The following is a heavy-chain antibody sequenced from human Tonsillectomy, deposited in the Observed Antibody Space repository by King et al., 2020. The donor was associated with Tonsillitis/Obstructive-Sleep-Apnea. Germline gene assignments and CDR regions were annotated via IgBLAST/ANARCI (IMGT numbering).Heavy chain of an antibody. V-gene: IGHV4-34*01. CDR2: INHSGST. Sequence: VQLQQWGAGLLKPSETLSLTCAVYGGSFSGYYWSWIRQPPGKGLEWIGEINHSGSTNYNPSLKSRVTISVDTSKNQFSLKLSSVTAADTAVYYCARGGRGGHYYDSSGAPHYWGQGTLVTVSS. CDR3: ARGGRGGHYYDSSGAPHY. D-gene: IGHD3-22*01. CDR1: GGSFSGYY. J-gene: IGHJ4*02.